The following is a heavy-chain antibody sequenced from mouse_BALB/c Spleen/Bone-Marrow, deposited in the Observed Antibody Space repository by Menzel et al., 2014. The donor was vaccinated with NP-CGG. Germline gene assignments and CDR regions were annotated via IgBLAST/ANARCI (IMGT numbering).Heavy chain of an antibody. CDR2: IYPGDGDT. J-gene: IGHJ2*01. V-gene: IGHV1-80*01. CDR3: ARGGISVDY. Sequence: VQLQQSGAELVRPGSSVKISCKASGYAFSVYWMYWVKQRPGQGLEWIGQIYPGDGDTNYNGKFKGRATLTADKSSNTAYMQLSSLTSEDSAVYFCARGGISVDYWGQGTTLTVSS. CDR1: GYAFSVYW.